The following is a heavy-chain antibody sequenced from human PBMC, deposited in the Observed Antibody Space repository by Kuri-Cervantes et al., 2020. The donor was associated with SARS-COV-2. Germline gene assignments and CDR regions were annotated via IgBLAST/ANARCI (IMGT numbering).Heavy chain of an antibody. J-gene: IGHJ4*02. V-gene: IGHV5-51*01. CDR3: ARLRFLEWLSPFDY. D-gene: IGHD3-3*01. CDR2: IYPGESDT. Sequence: KVSCKSSGYTFSNCWIGWVRQMPEKGLEWMGLIYPGESDTRYRPSFQGQVTMSVDKSINTAYLQWSSLRASDTAMYYCARLRFLEWLSPFDYWGQGTLVTVSS. CDR1: GYTFSNCW.